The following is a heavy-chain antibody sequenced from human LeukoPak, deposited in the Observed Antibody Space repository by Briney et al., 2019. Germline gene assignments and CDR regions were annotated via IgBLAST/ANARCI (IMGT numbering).Heavy chain of an antibody. D-gene: IGHD1-26*01. Sequence: ASVKVSCTASGYTFTSCGSSWVRGGTGQGPGGMGWISANNGNTNYAQKLQGRVTMTTDTSTSTAYMELRSLRSDDTAVYYCASGSSIDAFDIWGQGTMVTVSS. CDR1: GYTFTSCG. CDR2: ISANNGNT. J-gene: IGHJ3*02. V-gene: IGHV1-18*01. CDR3: ASGSSIDAFDI.